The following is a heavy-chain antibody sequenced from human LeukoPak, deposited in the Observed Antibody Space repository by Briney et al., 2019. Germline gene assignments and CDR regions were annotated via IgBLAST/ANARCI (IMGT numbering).Heavy chain of an antibody. CDR1: GFPFSSYW. CDR3: ARDLSSSWYPFNYYYYGMDV. CDR2: IKQDGSEK. Sequence: GGSLRLSCVASGFPFSSYWMTWVRQAPGKGLEWVANIKQDGSEKYYVDSVKGRFTISRDNAKNSLYLQMNSLRAEDTAVYYCARDLSSSWYPFNYYYYGMDVWGQGTTVTVSS. D-gene: IGHD6-13*01. V-gene: IGHV3-7*01. J-gene: IGHJ6*02.